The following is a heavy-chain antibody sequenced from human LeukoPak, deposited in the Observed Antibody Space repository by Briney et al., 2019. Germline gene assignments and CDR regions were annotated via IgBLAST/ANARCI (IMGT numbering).Heavy chain of an antibody. CDR3: ARYSRNYWGFDY. Sequence: GGSLRLSCAPSGFSFSDYYMSWIRQAPGKGLEWVSYISSISSTNYADSVKGRFTISRDNAKNSLYLQMNSLRVEDTAVYYCARYSRNYWGFDYWGQGTLVTVSS. V-gene: IGHV3-11*03. CDR1: GFSFSDYY. J-gene: IGHJ4*02. CDR2: ISSISST. D-gene: IGHD1-26*01.